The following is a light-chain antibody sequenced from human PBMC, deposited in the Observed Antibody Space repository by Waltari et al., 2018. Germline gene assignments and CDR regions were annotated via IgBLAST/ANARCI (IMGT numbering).Light chain of an antibody. J-gene: IGKJ4*01. CDR2: GAS. V-gene: IGKV3-20*01. CDR3: QQYGGSPLT. Sequence: EIVLTPSPGTLALSPGERATLSCRASQTVRSSYLAWYQRKPGQAPTLLIYGASSRATGIPDRFSGSGSGTDFTLTISRLEPEDFAVYYCQQYGGSPLTFGGGTKVEIK. CDR1: QTVRSSY.